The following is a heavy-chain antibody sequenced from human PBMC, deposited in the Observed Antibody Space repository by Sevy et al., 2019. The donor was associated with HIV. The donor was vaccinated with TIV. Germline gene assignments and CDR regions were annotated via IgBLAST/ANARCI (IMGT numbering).Heavy chain of an antibody. D-gene: IGHD3-22*01. CDR2: ISSSGSTK. J-gene: IGHJ4*02. CDR3: ARAPNRSGYYSVFFSDY. Sequence: GGSLRLSCAASGFTFSDYYMSWIRQAPGKGLEWVSYISSSGSTKYYADSVKGRFTISRDNAKNALYLQMNSLRAEDTAVYYCARAPNRSGYYSVFFSDYWGQGTLVTVSS. CDR1: GFTFSDYY. V-gene: IGHV3-11*01.